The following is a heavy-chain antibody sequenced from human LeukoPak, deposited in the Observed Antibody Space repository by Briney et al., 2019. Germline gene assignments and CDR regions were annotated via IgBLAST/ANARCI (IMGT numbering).Heavy chain of an antibody. CDR2: IFSNGDT. CDR1: GVTDSNNY. J-gene: IGHJ4*02. Sequence: QTGGSLRLSCAASGVTDSNNYMNWVRQAPGKGVEWVSLIFSNGDTHYADSVKGRFTISRDASKNTLYLQMDSLRAEDTAIYYCARDPPAAALGTYGRGQGTLVTVSS. CDR3: ARDPPAAALGTYG. D-gene: IGHD6-13*01. V-gene: IGHV3-66*01.